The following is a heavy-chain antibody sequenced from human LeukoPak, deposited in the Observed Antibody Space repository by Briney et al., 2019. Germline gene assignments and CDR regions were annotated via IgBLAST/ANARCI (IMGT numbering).Heavy chain of an antibody. CDR1: GGSISSYY. CDR3: ASHDYGDYVTH. J-gene: IGHJ4*02. CDR2: IYYSGST. D-gene: IGHD4-17*01. Sequence: SETLSLTCTVSGGSISSYYWSWIRQPPGKGLEWIGYIYYSGSTNYNPSLKSRVTISVDTSKNQFSLKLSSVTAADTAVYHCASHDYGDYVTHWGQGTLVTVSS. V-gene: IGHV4-59*01.